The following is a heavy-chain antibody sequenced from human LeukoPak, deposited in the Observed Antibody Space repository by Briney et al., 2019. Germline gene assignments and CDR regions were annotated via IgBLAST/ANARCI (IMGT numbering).Heavy chain of an antibody. CDR2: IYYSGST. V-gene: IGHV4-39*07. CDR3: ARAPSIESYYYYMDV. CDR1: GGSISSSSYY. J-gene: IGHJ6*03. Sequence: SETLSLTCTVSGGSISSSSYYWGWIRQPPGKGLEWIGSIYYSGSTYYNPSLKSRVTISVDTSKNQFSLKLSSVTAADTAVYYCARAPSIESYYYYMDVWGKGTTVTVSS.